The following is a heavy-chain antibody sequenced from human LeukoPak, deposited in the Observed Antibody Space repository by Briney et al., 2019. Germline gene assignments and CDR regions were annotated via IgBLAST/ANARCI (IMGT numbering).Heavy chain of an antibody. Sequence: GGSLRLSCAASGFTFSSYGMHWVRQAPGKGLEWVAVIWYDGSNKYYADSVKGRFTISRDNSKNTLYLQMNSLRAEDTAVYYCARVSFTSAWSFDYWGPGTLVSVSS. CDR1: GFTFSSYG. CDR3: ARVSFTSAWSFDY. J-gene: IGHJ4*02. CDR2: IWYDGSNK. V-gene: IGHV3-33*01. D-gene: IGHD6-19*01.